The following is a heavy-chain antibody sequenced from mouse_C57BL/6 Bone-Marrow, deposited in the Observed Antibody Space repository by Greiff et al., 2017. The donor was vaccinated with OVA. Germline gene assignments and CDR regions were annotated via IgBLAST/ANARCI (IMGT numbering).Heavy chain of an antibody. D-gene: IGHD1-1*02. CDR1: GYAFSSSW. Sequence: QVQLKESGPELVKPGASVKISCKASGYAFSSSWMNWVKQRPGKGLEWIGRIYPGDGDTNYNGKFKGKATLTADKSSSTAYMQLSSLTSEDSAVYFCARSGGYYFGYWGQGTTLSVSS. J-gene: IGHJ2*01. V-gene: IGHV1-82*01. CDR2: IYPGDGDT. CDR3: ARSGGYYFGY.